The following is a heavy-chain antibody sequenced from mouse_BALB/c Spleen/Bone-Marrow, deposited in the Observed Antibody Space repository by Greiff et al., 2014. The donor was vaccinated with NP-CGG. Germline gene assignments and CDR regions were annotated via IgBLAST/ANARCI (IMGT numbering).Heavy chain of an antibody. Sequence: VQLQQSGAGLVRPGTSVKVSCKASGYAFTNYLIEWVKQRPGQGLEWIGVINPGSGGTNYNEKFKGKATLTADKSSSTAYMQLSSLTSDDSAVYFCARRDGNYAWFAYWGQGTLVTVSA. CDR2: INPGSGGT. D-gene: IGHD2-1*01. V-gene: IGHV1-54*03. CDR3: ARRDGNYAWFAY. J-gene: IGHJ3*01. CDR1: GYAFTNYL.